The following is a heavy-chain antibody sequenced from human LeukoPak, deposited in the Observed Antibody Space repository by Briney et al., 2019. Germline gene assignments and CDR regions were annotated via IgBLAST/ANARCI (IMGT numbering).Heavy chain of an antibody. Sequence: GGSLRLSCAASGFTFSSYSMNWVRQAPGKGLEWVSSISSSSSYIYYADSVKGRFTISRDNAKNSLYLQMNSLRAEDTAVYYCARDRKEYYYDSSGYRHDAFDIWGQGTMVTVSS. CDR3: ARDRKEYYYDSSGYRHDAFDI. J-gene: IGHJ3*02. CDR1: GFTFSSYS. V-gene: IGHV3-21*01. CDR2: ISSSSSYI. D-gene: IGHD3-22*01.